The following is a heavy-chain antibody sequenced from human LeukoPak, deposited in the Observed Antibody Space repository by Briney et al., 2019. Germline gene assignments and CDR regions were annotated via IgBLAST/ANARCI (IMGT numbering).Heavy chain of an antibody. V-gene: IGHV1-18*01. CDR3: ARDDGEAAADNDAFDI. J-gene: IGHJ3*02. Sequence: ASVKVSCKASGYTFTSYGISWVRQAPGPGLEWMGWISAYNGNTNYAQKLQGRVTMTTDTSTSTAYMELRSLRSDDTAVYYCARDDGEAAADNDAFDIWGQGTMVTVSS. D-gene: IGHD6-13*01. CDR1: GYTFTSYG. CDR2: ISAYNGNT.